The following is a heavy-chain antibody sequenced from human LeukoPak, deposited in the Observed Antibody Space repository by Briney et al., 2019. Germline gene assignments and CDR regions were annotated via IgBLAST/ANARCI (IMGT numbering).Heavy chain of an antibody. CDR2: INPSGGST. J-gene: IGHJ4*02. V-gene: IGHV1-46*01. D-gene: IGHD3-22*01. CDR1: GYTFTSYY. Sequence: GASVKVSCKASGYTFTSYYMHWVRQAPGQGLEWMGIINPSGGSTSYAQKFQGRVTMTRDTSTSTVYMELGSLRSEDTAVYYCARERIDSSGYYTFDYWGQGTLVTVSS. CDR3: ARERIDSSGYYTFDY.